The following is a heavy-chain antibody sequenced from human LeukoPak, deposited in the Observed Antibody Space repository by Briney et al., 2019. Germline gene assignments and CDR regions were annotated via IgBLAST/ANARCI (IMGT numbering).Heavy chain of an antibody. J-gene: IGHJ3*01. CDR3: ARGLLGYYYDSSGYSAAFDV. Sequence: SVKVSCKASGGTFSSYAISWVRQAPGQGLEWMGGIIPIFGTANYAQKFQGSVTITTDESTSTAYMELSSLRSEDTAVYYCARGLLGYYYDSSGYSAAFDVWGQGTMVTVSS. CDR1: GGTFSSYA. CDR2: IIPIFGTA. D-gene: IGHD3-22*01. V-gene: IGHV1-69*05.